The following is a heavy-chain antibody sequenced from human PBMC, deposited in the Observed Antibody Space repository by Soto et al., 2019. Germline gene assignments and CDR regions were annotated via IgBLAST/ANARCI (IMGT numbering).Heavy chain of an antibody. CDR2: ISYDGSNK. Sequence: QVQLVESGGGVVQPGRSLRLSCAASGFTFSSYAMHWVRQAPGKGREGVAVISYDGSNKYYADSVKGRFTISRDNSKNTLYLQMNSLRAEDTAVYYCAREALDVEQQLIPFDYWGQGTLVTVSS. D-gene: IGHD6-13*01. CDR3: AREALDVEQQLIPFDY. V-gene: IGHV3-30-3*01. J-gene: IGHJ4*02. CDR1: GFTFSSYA.